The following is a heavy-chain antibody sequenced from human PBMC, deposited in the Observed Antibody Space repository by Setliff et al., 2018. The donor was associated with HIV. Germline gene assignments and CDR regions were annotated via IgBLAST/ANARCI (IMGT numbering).Heavy chain of an antibody. J-gene: IGHJ4*02. V-gene: IGHV1-18*01. Sequence: ASVKVSCKASGYTFASYSFTWVRQVPGQGLEWMGWISPYFGNTNYAQNLQGRVTLTTDTSTSTAYMELISLTSEDTAVYYCARGRHSTTAGATKVGYWGRGTLVTVSS. CDR3: ARGRHSTTAGATKVGY. CDR2: ISPYFGNT. CDR1: GYTFASYS. D-gene: IGHD1-26*01.